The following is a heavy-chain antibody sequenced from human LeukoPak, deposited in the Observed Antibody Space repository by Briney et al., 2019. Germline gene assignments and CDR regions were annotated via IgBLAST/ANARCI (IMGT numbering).Heavy chain of an antibody. J-gene: IGHJ4*02. CDR2: IYYSGST. CDR1: GGSISSSSYY. CDR3: ARGHCFGGDCYFDY. Sequence: SETLSLTCTVSGGSISSSSYYWGWVRQPPGKGMEWLGSIYYSGSTYYNPSLNSRVTISVDTSKNQFSLKLSSVTAADTAVHYCARGHCFGGDCYFDYWGPGTLVTVSS. V-gene: IGHV4-39*01. D-gene: IGHD2-21*02.